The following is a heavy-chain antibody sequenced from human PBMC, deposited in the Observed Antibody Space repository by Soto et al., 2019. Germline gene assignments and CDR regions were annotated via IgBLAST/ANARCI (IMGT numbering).Heavy chain of an antibody. D-gene: IGHD3-10*01. CDR1: GFSFSHYC. CDR2: TSPDGRTT. CDR3: ADSWLPTSY. Sequence: GGSLRLSCAASGFSFSHYCMHWVRQAPGKGLVWVSRTSPDGRTTTYADSVKGRFTISRDNAKSTLYLQMNSLTVEDGAVYYCADSWLPTSYWGPGTLVTVPQ. V-gene: IGHV3-74*01. J-gene: IGHJ4*02.